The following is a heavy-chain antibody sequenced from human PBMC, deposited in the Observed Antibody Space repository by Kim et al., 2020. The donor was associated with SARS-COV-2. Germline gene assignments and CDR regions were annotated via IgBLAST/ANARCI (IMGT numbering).Heavy chain of an antibody. D-gene: IGHD3-10*01. J-gene: IGHJ6*02. CDR3: ASGITMVRGVIMDV. V-gene: IGHV4-39*01. Sequence: NPSRKRRITISVDTSKNQFSLKLSSVTAADTAVYYCASGITMVRGVIMDVWGQGTTVTVSS.